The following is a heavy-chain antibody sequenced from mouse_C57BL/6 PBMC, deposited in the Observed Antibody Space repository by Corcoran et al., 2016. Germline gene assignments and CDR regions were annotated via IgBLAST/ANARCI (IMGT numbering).Heavy chain of an antibody. CDR2: INPNNGGT. V-gene: IGHV1-26*01. D-gene: IGHD1-1*01. CDR3: ARGGYGSSYWYFDV. Sequence: EVQLQQSGPELVKPGASVKISCKASGYTFTDYYMNWVKQSHGKSLEWIGDINPNNGGTSYNQKFKGKATLTVDQSSSTAYMELRSLTSEDSAVYYCARGGYGSSYWYFDVWGTGTTVTVSS. J-gene: IGHJ1*03. CDR1: GYTFTDYY.